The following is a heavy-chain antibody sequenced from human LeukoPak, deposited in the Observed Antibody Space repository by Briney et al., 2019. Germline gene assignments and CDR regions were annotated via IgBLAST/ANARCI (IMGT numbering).Heavy chain of an antibody. D-gene: IGHD3-10*01. CDR1: GFTFTSSA. V-gene: IGHV1-58*02. J-gene: IGHJ3*02. CDR3: AADPSSLLWFGERGDAFDI. Sequence: SVKVSCKASGFTFTSSAMQWVRQARGQRLEWIGWIVVGSGNTNYAQKFQERVTITRDMSTSTAYMELSSLGSEDTAVYYCAADPSSLLWFGERGDAFDIWGQGTMVTVSS. CDR2: IVVGSGNT.